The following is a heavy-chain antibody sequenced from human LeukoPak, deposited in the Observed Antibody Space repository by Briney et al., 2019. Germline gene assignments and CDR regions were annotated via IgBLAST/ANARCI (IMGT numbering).Heavy chain of an antibody. D-gene: IGHD2-2*01. CDR3: ARDGPAGYCSSTSCSDAFDI. CDR1: GFTFSSYA. V-gene: IGHV3-30*04. CDR2: ISYDGSNK. Sequence: PGGSLRLSCAASGFTFSSYAMHWVRQAPGKGLEWVAVISYDGSNKYYADSVKGRFTISRDNSKNTLYLQMNSLRAEDTAVYYCARDGPAGYCSSTSCSDAFDIWGQATMVTVSS. J-gene: IGHJ3*02.